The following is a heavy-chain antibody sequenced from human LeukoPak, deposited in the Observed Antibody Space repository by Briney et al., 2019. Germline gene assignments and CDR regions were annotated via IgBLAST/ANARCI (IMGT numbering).Heavy chain of an antibody. J-gene: IGHJ3*02. CDR3: ARDRGYSSSWYRDAFDI. CDR2: IYYSGST. V-gene: IGHV4-39*07. Sequence: SETLSLTCTVSGGSISSGYYWGWIRQPPGKGLEWIGSIYYSGSTYYNPSLKSRVTISVDTSKNQFSLKLSSVTAADTAVYYCARDRGYSSSWYRDAFDIWGQGTMVTVSS. D-gene: IGHD6-13*01. CDR1: GGSISSGYY.